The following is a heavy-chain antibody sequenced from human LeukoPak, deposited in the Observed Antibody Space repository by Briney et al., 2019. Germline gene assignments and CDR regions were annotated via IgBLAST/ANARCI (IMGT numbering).Heavy chain of an antibody. Sequence: GGLLGLSCAASGFTFSSYAMQWVRPARGGGLEYVSAISSNGGRTYYANSVKGRFTISRDNSKNTLYLQMGSLRAEDMAVYYCARDYRGSSGYYHTPVDYWGQGTLVTVSS. CDR2: ISSNGGRT. D-gene: IGHD3-22*01. CDR3: ARDYRGSSGYYHTPVDY. J-gene: IGHJ4*02. CDR1: GFTFSSYA. V-gene: IGHV3-64*01.